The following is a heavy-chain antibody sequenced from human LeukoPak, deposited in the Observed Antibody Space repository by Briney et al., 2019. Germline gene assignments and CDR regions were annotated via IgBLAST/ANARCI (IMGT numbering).Heavy chain of an antibody. CDR3: SRVGSSGWPNYFDS. V-gene: IGHV3-13*04. D-gene: IGHD6-19*01. J-gene: IGHJ4*02. Sequence: GGSLRLSYAASGFTFSSYDMHWVRQATGKGLEWVSVIGTSGDTYYAGSVKGRFTISRENAKNSLYLQMNSLTAGDTAVYFCSRVGSSGWPNYFDSWGQGTLVTVSS. CDR1: GFTFSSYD. CDR2: IGTSGDT.